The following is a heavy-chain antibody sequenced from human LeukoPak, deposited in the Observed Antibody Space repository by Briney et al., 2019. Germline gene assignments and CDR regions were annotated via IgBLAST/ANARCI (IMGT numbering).Heavy chain of an antibody. CDR1: GFTFGDSA. J-gene: IGHJ4*02. V-gene: IGHV3-49*04. D-gene: IGHD4-23*01. CDR3: TRYGGNSFSY. Sequence: QSGGSLRLSCTASGFTFGDSAMSWVRQAPGKGLEWVGFIRSKAYGGTAEYAASVKGRFTISRDDSKSIGYLQMNSLKTEDTAVYYCTRYGGNSFSYWGQGTLVTVSS. CDR2: IRSKAYGGTA.